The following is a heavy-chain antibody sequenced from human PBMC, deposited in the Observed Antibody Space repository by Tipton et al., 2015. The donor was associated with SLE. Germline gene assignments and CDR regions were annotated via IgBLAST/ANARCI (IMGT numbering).Heavy chain of an antibody. CDR1: GFTFGHYS. V-gene: IGHV3-21*06. J-gene: IGHJ4*02. D-gene: IGHD1-1*01. Sequence: QLVQSGAEVKKPGESLKISCTGSGFTFGHYSMNWFRQAPGKGLEWVSSISSESAFIHYADSLRGRFTISRDNARNSLYLQMDDLRAEDSATYYCARFETGPHWNDVDYWGQGTVVTVSS. CDR3: ARFETGPHWNDVDY. CDR2: ISSESAFI.